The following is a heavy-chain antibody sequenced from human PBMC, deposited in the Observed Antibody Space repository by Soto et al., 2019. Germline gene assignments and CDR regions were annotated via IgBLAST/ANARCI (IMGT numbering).Heavy chain of an antibody. CDR2: IYYSGIT. V-gene: IGHV4-31*03. Sequence: QVQLQESGPGLVKPSQTLSLTCTVAGGSISSGGDYWSWIRQHPGKGLEWIGNIYYSGITHYNPSIESRVTISVDTSKNQFPLKLSSVTAADTAMYYCARSQGNQQLIYYCGMDVWGQGTTVTVSS. CDR3: ARSQGNQQLIYYCGMDV. J-gene: IGHJ6*02. CDR1: GGSISSGGDY. D-gene: IGHD6-13*01.